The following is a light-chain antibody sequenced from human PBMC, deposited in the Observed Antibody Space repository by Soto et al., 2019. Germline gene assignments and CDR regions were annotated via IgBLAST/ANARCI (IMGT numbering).Light chain of an antibody. V-gene: IGKV3-11*01. J-gene: IGKJ4*01. Sequence: EIVLTQSPATLCLSPGERATLSCRASQSVSSYLAWYQHKPGQAPRLLIYDASNRATGIPARFSGSGSGTDFTLTISRLEPEDSAVYYCLHRYNWPLTFGGGTKVEIK. CDR1: QSVSSY. CDR2: DAS. CDR3: LHRYNWPLT.